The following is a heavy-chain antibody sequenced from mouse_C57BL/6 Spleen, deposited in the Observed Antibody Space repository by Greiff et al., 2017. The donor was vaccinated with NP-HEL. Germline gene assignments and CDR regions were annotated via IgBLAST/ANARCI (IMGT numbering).Heavy chain of an antibody. V-gene: IGHV5-4*01. Sequence: EVMLVESGGGLVKPGGSLKLSCAASGFTFSSYAMSWVRQTPEKRLEWVATISDGGSYTYYPDNVKGRFTISRDNAKNNLYLQMSHLKSEDTAMYYCARDGDYGSSLDYWGQGTTLTVSS. CDR3: ARDGDYGSSLDY. CDR1: GFTFSSYA. CDR2: ISDGGSYT. J-gene: IGHJ2*01. D-gene: IGHD1-1*01.